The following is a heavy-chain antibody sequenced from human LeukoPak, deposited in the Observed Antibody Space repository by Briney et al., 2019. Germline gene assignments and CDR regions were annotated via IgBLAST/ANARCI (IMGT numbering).Heavy chain of an antibody. D-gene: IGHD6-19*01. J-gene: IGHJ3*02. V-gene: IGHV3-66*01. Sequence: PGGSLRLSCAASGFTVSSNYMSWVRQAPGKGLEWVSVIYSGGSTYYADSVKGRFTISRDNSKNTLYLQMNSLRAEDTAVYYCARESVRWGSGWRHAFDIWGQGTMVTVSS. CDR2: IYSGGST. CDR3: ARESVRWGSGWRHAFDI. CDR1: GFTVSSNY.